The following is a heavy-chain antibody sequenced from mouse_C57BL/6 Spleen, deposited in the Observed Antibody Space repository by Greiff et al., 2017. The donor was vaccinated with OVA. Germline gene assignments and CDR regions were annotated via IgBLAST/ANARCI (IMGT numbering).Heavy chain of an antibody. CDR2: IDPENGDT. V-gene: IGHV14-4*01. CDR3: TTYPTTGSSHGWYFDV. J-gene: IGHJ1*03. Sequence: EVQLQQSGAELVRPGASVKLSCTASGFNIKDDYMHWVKQRPEQGLEWIGWIDPENGDTEYASKFQGKATITADTSSNTAYLQLSSLTSEDTAVYYCTTYPTTGSSHGWYFDVWGTGTTVTVSS. CDR1: GFNIKDDY. D-gene: IGHD1-1*01.